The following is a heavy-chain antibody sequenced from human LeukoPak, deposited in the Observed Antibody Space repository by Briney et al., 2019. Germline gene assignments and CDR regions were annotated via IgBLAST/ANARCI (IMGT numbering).Heavy chain of an antibody. Sequence: GGSLRLSCAASGFTFSSYAMSWVRQAPGTGLEWVSSISGSTGSTYYADSVKGRFTISRDNAENSLYLQMNSLRAEDTAVYYCARDRSAVEDYWGQGTLVTVSS. V-gene: IGHV3-23*01. D-gene: IGHD5-18*01. CDR3: ARDRSAVEDY. J-gene: IGHJ4*02. CDR2: ISGSTGST. CDR1: GFTFSSYA.